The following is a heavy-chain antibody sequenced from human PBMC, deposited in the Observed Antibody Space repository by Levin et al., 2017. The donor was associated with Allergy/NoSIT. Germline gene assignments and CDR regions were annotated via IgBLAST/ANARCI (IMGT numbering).Heavy chain of an antibody. CDR2: IYYSGST. CDR1: GGSISSGDYY. D-gene: IGHD3-10*01. V-gene: IGHV4-30-4*01. Sequence: SQTLSLTCTVSGGSISSGDYYWSWIRQPPGKGLEWIGYIYYSGSTYYNPSLKSRVTISVDTSKNQFSLKLSSVTAADTAVYYCARSSGSGRKINAFDIWGQGTMVTVSS. CDR3: ARSSGSGRKINAFDI. J-gene: IGHJ3*02.